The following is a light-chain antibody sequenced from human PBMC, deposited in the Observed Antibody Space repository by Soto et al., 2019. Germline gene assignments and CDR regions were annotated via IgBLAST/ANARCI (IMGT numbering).Light chain of an antibody. V-gene: IGKV3-15*01. CDR2: GAS. J-gene: IGKJ2*01. CDR1: QSVSSN. Sequence: EIVMTQSPATLSVSPGDRATLSCRASQSVSSNLACYQQKPGQAPRLLIYGASSSATGIPPRFSSSGCGTEFTLTISSLQAEDFAVFYCQQYNKWPPHTFGQGTKLEIK. CDR3: QQYNKWPPHT.